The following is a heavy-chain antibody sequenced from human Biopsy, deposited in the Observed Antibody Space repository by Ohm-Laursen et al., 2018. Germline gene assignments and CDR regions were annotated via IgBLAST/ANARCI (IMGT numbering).Heavy chain of an antibody. Sequence: SETLSLTCTVSRASISNGGFFWSWIRQPPGKGLEWIGYTYYSGSTNYNPSLKSRVTISVDRSKNHFSLELSSVTAADTAVYYCARVGVGAPSIDYFDSWGQGALVTVSS. D-gene: IGHD1-26*01. V-gene: IGHV4-61*03. CDR1: RASISNGGFF. CDR3: ARVGVGAPSIDYFDS. J-gene: IGHJ4*02. CDR2: TYYSGST.